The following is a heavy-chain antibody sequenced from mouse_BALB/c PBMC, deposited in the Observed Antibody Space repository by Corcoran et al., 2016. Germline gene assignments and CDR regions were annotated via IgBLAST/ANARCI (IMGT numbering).Heavy chain of an antibody. CDR1: GYSFTGYT. CDR2: INPYNGGT. J-gene: IGHJ2*01. V-gene: IGHV1-18*01. CDR3: ARYDYYFDY. D-gene: IGHD2-4*01. Sequence: EVQLQQSGPELVNPGASMKISCKASGYSFTGYTMNWVKQSHGKNLERIGLINPYNGGTSYNQKFKGKATLTVDKSSSTAYMELLSLTSEDSAVYYCARYDYYFDYWGQGTTLTVSS.